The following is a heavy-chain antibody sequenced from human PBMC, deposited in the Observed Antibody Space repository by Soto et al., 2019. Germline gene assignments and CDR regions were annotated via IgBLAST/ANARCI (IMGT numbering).Heavy chain of an antibody. CDR2: INAGNGNT. V-gene: IGHV1-3*01. Sequence: SXKASYKATGYTXNIYARNLVRQAPGQSLEWIGWINAGNGNTKYSQKFQVRVTIIRDTSESKAYMELRRLRYEDTAVYYCARDAHTSGSYFFDYWGHGNLVTVS. CDR1: GYTXNIYA. D-gene: IGHD1-26*01. CDR3: ARDAHTSGSYFFDY. J-gene: IGHJ4*01.